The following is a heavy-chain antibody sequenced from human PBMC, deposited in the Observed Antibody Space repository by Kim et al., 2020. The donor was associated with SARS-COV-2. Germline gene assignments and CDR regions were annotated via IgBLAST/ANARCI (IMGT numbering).Heavy chain of an antibody. D-gene: IGHD3-10*01. V-gene: IGHV3-48*02. CDR3: AREGVYYYGSGYPYYYGMDV. Sequence: GGSLRLSCAASGFTFSSYSMNWVRQAPGKGLEWVSYISSSSSTIYYADSVKGRFTISRDNAKNSLYLQMNSLRDEDTAVYYCAREGVYYYGSGYPYYYGMDVWGQGTTVTVS. CDR1: GFTFSSYS. CDR2: ISSSSSTI. J-gene: IGHJ6*02.